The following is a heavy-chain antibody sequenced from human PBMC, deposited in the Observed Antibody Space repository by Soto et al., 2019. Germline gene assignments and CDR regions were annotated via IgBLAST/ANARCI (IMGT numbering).Heavy chain of an antibody. CDR1: GYTFTSYG. CDR2: ISAYNGNT. CDR3: ARTRRLIAAVGIPFDP. D-gene: IGHD6-13*01. Sequence: QVQLVQSGAEVKKPGASVKVSCKASGYTFTSYGISWVRQAPGQGLEWMGWISAYNGNTNYAQKLQGRVPMTTDTSTSTAYMELMSLRSDDTAVSFCARTRRLIAAVGIPFDPRCQGTLVTVSS. V-gene: IGHV1-18*01. J-gene: IGHJ5*02.